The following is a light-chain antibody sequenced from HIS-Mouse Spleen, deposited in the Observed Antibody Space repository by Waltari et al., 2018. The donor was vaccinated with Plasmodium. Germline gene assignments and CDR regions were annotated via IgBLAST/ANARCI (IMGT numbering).Light chain of an antibody. CDR1: ALPKKY. J-gene: IGLJ3*02. Sequence: SYELTQPPSVSVSPGQTARITCSGDALPKKYAYWYQQKSGQAPVLGIYEDRKRPSGIPARFSGSSSGRMATLTIGGAQVGDEADYYCYSTDSSGNHRVFGGGTKLTVL. CDR2: EDR. V-gene: IGLV3-10*01. CDR3: YSTDSSGNHRV.